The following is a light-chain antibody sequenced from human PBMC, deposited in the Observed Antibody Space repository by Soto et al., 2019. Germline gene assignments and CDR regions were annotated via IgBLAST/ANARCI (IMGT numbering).Light chain of an antibody. V-gene: IGKV3-15*01. CDR2: DAS. CDR3: QQYNNWPSYT. CDR1: QSVSSN. J-gene: IGKJ2*01. Sequence: EIVMTQSPATLSVSPGERATLSCRASQSVSSNLAWYQQKPGQAPRLLIYDASTRATGIPARFSGSGSGTEFTFTINSLQSEDFAVYYCQQYNNWPSYTFGQGTKLEIK.